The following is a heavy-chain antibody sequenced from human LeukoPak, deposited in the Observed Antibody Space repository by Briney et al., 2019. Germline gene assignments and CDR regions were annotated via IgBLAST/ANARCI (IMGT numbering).Heavy chain of an antibody. D-gene: IGHD6-19*01. CDR2: ISSSSSYI. Sequence: GGSLRLSCVASGFTFSSYALSWVRQAPGKGLEWVSSISSSSSYIYYADSVKGRFTISRDNAKNSLYLQMNSLRAEDTAVYYCAKNPVAGRTYYFDYWGQGTLVTVSS. CDR3: AKNPVAGRTYYFDY. V-gene: IGHV3-21*01. J-gene: IGHJ4*02. CDR1: GFTFSSYA.